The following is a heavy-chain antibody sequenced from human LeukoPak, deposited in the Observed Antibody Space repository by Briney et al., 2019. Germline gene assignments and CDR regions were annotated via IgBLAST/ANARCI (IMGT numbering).Heavy chain of an antibody. CDR1: GGSISSYY. Sequence: SETLSLTCTVSGGSISSYYWSWDRQPPGKGLEWIGYIYYSGSTNYNPSLKSRVTISVDTSKNQFSLKLSSVTAADTAVYYCARGDYGDYVSVDYWGQGTLVTVSS. V-gene: IGHV4-59*01. J-gene: IGHJ4*02. CDR2: IYYSGST. CDR3: ARGDYGDYVSVDY. D-gene: IGHD4-17*01.